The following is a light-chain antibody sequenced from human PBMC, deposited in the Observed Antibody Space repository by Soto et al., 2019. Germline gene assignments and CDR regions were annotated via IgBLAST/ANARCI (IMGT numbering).Light chain of an antibody. CDR1: QSITSN. CDR3: QQYGNSRGT. CDR2: GSS. Sequence: EIVMTQSPATLSVSPGERATLSCRASQSITSNLAWYQQKPGQAPRLLIYGSSTRATGIPDRFSGSGSGTDFTLTISRLEPEDFAVYYCQQYGNSRGTFGQGTKV. J-gene: IGKJ1*01. V-gene: IGKV3-15*01.